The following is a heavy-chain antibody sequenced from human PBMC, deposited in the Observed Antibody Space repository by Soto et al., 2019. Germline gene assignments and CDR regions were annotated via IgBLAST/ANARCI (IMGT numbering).Heavy chain of an antibody. V-gene: IGHV5-51*01. CDR2: IYPGDSDT. CDR3: ARTRSGYYKHYFDY. Sequence: GESLKISCRGSGYSFTSYWIGWVRQMPGKSLVWMGIIYPGDSDTRYSPSFQGQVTISADKSISTAYLQWSSLKASDSAMYYCARTRSGYYKHYFDYWGQGTLVTVSS. CDR1: GYSFTSYW. J-gene: IGHJ4*02. D-gene: IGHD3-22*01.